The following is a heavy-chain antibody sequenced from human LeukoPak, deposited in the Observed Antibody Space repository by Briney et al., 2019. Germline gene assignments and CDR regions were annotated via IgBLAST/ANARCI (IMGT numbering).Heavy chain of an antibody. CDR3: ARIAAAGNRRLNY. J-gene: IGHJ4*02. Sequence: ASVKVSCKSSGYTLSVLPIHWVRQAPGKGLECMGGYEPEDGETFYTQEFQGRVTMTEDISTDTAYMELSSLRSDDTAMYYCARIAAAGNRRLNYWGQGTLVTVSS. CDR2: YEPEDGET. CDR1: GYTLSVLP. D-gene: IGHD6-13*01. V-gene: IGHV1-24*01.